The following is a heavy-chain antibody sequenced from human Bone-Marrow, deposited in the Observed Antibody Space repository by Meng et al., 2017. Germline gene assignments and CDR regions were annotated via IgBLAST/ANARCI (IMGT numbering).Heavy chain of an antibody. CDR3: ARGAMTTVSDWFDP. D-gene: IGHD4-17*01. CDR2: IYYSGST. CDR1: GGSISSSISY. V-gene: IGHV4-39*07. Sequence: QLQLQESGPGLVKPSETLSLPCTLSGGSISSSISYWGWIRQSPGKGLEYIGSIYYSGSTYYNPFLKSRVTLFVDTSSNQFSLRLSSVTAADTAVYYCARGAMTTVSDWFDPWGQGTLVTVSS. J-gene: IGHJ5*02.